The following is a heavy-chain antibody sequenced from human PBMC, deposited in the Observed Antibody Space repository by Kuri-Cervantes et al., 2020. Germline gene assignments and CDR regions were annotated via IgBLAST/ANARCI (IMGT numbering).Heavy chain of an antibody. V-gene: IGHV1-2*04. CDR3: ARPIAAAGYGMDV. D-gene: IGHD6-13*01. CDR2: INPNSGGT. Sequence: ASVKVSCKASGYTFTGYYMHWVRQAPGQGLEWMGWINPNSGGTNYAQKFQGWVTMTRDTSISTAYLQWSSLKASDTAMYYCARPIAAAGYGMDVWGQGTTVTVSS. J-gene: IGHJ6*02. CDR1: GYTFTGYY.